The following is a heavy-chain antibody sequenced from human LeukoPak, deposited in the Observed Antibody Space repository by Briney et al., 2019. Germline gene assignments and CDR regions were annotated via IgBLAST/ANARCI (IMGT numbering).Heavy chain of an antibody. CDR3: ARGEYSRYGYSGYYYGMDV. V-gene: IGHV4-34*01. CDR2: INHSGST. Sequence: SETLSLTCTVSGGSISSYYWSWIRQPPGKGLEWIGEINHSGSTNYNPSLKSRVTISVDTSKNQFSLKLSSVTAADTAVYYCARGEYSRYGYSGYYYGMDVWGQGTTVTVSS. J-gene: IGHJ6*02. CDR1: GGSISSYY. D-gene: IGHD5-18*01.